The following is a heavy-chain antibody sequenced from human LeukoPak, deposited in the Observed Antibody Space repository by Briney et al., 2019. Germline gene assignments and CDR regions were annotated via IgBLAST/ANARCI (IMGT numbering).Heavy chain of an antibody. D-gene: IGHD4-11*01. CDR1: GFTFSNYW. CDR3: AKDNSPGWFGP. V-gene: IGHV3-74*01. J-gene: IGHJ5*02. CDR2: ISTDGSTT. Sequence: GGSLRLSCAASGFTFSNYWMHWVRQGPGKGLALVARISTDGSTTSYGDSVKGRFTVSRNNAKNTVYLQMNSLRAEDTGVYYCAKDNSPGWFGPWGQGTLVTVSS.